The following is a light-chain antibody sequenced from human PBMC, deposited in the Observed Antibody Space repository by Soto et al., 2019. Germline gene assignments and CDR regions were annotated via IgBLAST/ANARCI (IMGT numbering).Light chain of an antibody. Sequence: AIRMTQSPSSFSASTGDRVTITCRASQGISSYLAWYQQKPGKAPKLLIYAASTLQSGVPSRFSGSGSGTVFTLTISGLQSEDFATYYCQQYYSYPHTFGQGTKVEIK. V-gene: IGKV1-8*01. CDR2: AAS. CDR1: QGISSY. J-gene: IGKJ1*01. CDR3: QQYYSYPHT.